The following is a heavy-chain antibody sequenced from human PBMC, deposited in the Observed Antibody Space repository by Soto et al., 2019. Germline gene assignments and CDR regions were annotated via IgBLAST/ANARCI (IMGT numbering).Heavy chain of an antibody. V-gene: IGHV4-59*01. D-gene: IGHD5-12*01. CDR3: ARAYGGYADY. Sequence: SGTLSLTCTVSGVSISSYYWSWIRQPPGKGLEWIGYIYYSGSTNYNPSLKSRVTISVDTSKNQFSLKLSAVTAADTAVYYCARAYGGYADYWGQGALVTVSS. CDR2: IYYSGST. CDR1: GVSISSYY. J-gene: IGHJ4*02.